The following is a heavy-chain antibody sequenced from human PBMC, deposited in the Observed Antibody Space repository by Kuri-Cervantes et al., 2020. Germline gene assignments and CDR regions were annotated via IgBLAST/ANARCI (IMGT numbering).Heavy chain of an antibody. CDR2: ISSSTYI. V-gene: IGHV3-21*01. D-gene: IGHD6-13*01. CDR3: ARDSNWSFDY. CDR1: GFTFSFYS. Sequence: GESLKISCAASGFTFSFYSMNWVRQAPGKGLEWVSSISSSTYIYYADSVKGRCTISRDNSKNTLYLQMNGLRAEDTAVYYCARDSNWSFDYWGQGTLVTVSS. J-gene: IGHJ4*02.